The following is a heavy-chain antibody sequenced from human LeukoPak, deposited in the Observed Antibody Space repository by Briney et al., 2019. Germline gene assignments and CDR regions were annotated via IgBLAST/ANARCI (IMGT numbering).Heavy chain of an antibody. CDR2: TSSGGNT. CDR1: GFTVSSTS. Sequence: GSLRPSFAASGFTVSSTSWSWVRQAPGKGLGWVSVTSSGGNTYYAGSVKGRFTSSRDNSKNTLYLQMNSLRAEDTAVYYCAKSLEQQLAGGFDYWGQGTLVTVSS. CDR3: AKSLEQQLAGGFDY. D-gene: IGHD6-13*01. V-gene: IGHV3-66*01. J-gene: IGHJ4*02.